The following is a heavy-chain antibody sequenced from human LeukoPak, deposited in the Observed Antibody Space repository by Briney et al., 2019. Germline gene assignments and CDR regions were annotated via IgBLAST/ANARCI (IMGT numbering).Heavy chain of an antibody. Sequence: ASETLSLTCTVSGGPISSYYWSWIRQPAGKGLGWIGRIYTSGSTNYNPSLKSRVTMSVDTSKNQFSLKLSSVTAADTAVYYCASTRLRGTRTDFQHWGQGTLVTVSS. CDR2: IYTSGST. CDR1: GGPISSYY. CDR3: ASTRLRGTRTDFQH. D-gene: IGHD1-1*01. J-gene: IGHJ1*01. V-gene: IGHV4-4*07.